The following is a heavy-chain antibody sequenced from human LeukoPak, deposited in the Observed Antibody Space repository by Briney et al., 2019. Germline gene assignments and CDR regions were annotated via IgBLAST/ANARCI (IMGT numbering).Heavy chain of an antibody. D-gene: IGHD1-14*01. CDR1: GGSISRGDYY. CDR3: AGVFISDPEYWFDP. J-gene: IGHJ5*02. Sequence: PSETLSLTCTVSGGSISRGDYYWSWIRQPPGKGLEWIGYIYYSGSTYYNPSLKSRVTVSIDTSKTQFSLRLSSVTAADTAVYYCAGVFISDPEYWFDPWGQGTLVTVSS. CDR2: IYYSGST. V-gene: IGHV4-30-4*01.